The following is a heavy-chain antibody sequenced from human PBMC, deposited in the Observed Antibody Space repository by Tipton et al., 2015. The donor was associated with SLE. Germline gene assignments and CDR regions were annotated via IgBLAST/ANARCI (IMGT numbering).Heavy chain of an antibody. CDR2: THTSGST. V-gene: IGHV4-4*08. CDR3: ASGGYYASGSYYGGWFDP. CDR1: GGSLSNYY. D-gene: IGHD3-10*01. Sequence: TLSLTCKVSGGSLSNYYWSWIRLTSGERLEWIGYTHTSGSTNYNPSRKSRVSISVDTSKNQVSLKLTSVTAADTGVYYCASGGYYASGSYYGGWFDPWGQGTLVTVSS. J-gene: IGHJ5*02.